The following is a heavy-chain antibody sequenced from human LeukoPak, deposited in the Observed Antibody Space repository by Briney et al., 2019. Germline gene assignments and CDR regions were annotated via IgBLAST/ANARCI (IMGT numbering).Heavy chain of an antibody. D-gene: IGHD6-19*01. CDR2: IYYSGST. J-gene: IGHJ6*02. CDR1: GGSISSYY. Sequence: SETLSLTCTVSGGSISSYYWSWIRQPPGKGLEWIGYIYYSGSTNYNPSLKSRVTISVDTSKNQFSLKLSSVTAADTAVYYCARGIDSSGWSSYYYYGMDVWGQGTTVTVSS. CDR3: ARGIDSSGWSSYYYYGMDV. V-gene: IGHV4-59*08.